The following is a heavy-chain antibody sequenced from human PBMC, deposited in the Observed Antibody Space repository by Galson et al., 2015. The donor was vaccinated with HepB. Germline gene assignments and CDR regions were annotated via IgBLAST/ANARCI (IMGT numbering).Heavy chain of an antibody. D-gene: IGHD6-19*01. CDR3: ARHHSSGWYYFDY. J-gene: IGHJ4*02. CDR1: GYTFNAYG. Sequence: SVKVSCKASGYTFNAYGISWVRQAPGQGLEWLGWISDYNGNTNYAQKLQGRATMTKDTPTSTAYMELRSLRSDDTAVYYCARHHSSGWYYFDYWGQGTLITVSS. CDR2: ISDYNGNT. V-gene: IGHV1-18*01.